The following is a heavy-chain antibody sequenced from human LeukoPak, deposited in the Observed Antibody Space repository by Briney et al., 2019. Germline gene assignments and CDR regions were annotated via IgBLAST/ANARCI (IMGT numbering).Heavy chain of an antibody. CDR3: AKKIRGTHPLGDAFDY. D-gene: IGHD3-16*01. CDR1: GFTFSSYG. CDR2: ISGSGGST. J-gene: IGHJ4*02. Sequence: GGTLRLSCAASGFTFSSYGMSWVRQAPGKGLECVTAISGSGGSTYYADSVKGRFTISRHNSKNTLYLQMNRLRAEDTAVYYCAKKIRGTHPLGDAFDYWGQGTLVTVSS. V-gene: IGHV3-23*01.